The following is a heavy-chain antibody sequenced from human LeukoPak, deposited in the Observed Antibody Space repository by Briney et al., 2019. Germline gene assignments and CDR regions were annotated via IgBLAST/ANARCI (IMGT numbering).Heavy chain of an antibody. CDR3: ARGPPNWGYDY. J-gene: IGHJ4*02. Sequence: ATVKVYCKASGYTFTSYDFNWVRQATGQRPEWMGWMSPNSGDTGYAQKFQDRVTMTRNTSISTAYMELSSLRSDDTAVYYCARGPPNWGYDYWGPGTLVTVSS. D-gene: IGHD7-27*01. CDR2: MSPNSGDT. CDR1: GYTFTSYD. V-gene: IGHV1-8*01.